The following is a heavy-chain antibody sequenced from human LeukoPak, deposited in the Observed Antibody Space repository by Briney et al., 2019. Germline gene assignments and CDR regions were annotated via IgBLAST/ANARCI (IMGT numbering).Heavy chain of an antibody. J-gene: IGHJ4*02. V-gene: IGHV1-18*01. Sequence: ASVKVSCKASGYTFTSYGISWVRQAPGQGLEWTGWISAYNGNTNYAQKLQGRVTMTTDTSTSTAYMELRSLRSDDTAVYYCARDRSSSGWSDYFDYWGQGTLVTVSS. CDR1: GYTFTSYG. D-gene: IGHD6-19*01. CDR2: ISAYNGNT. CDR3: ARDRSSSGWSDYFDY.